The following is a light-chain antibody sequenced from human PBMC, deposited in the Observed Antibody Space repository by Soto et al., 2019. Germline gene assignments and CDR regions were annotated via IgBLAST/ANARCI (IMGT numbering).Light chain of an antibody. Sequence: EIVLTQSPATLSSFPGDRVTLSCRASQAVNTRLAWYQHKPGQAPRLLIYLTSNRAAGIPARFSGSGSEKDFNITISDVYLDDFAIYYSHQRQSGPRIFGKGTKGDI. V-gene: IGKV3-11*01. CDR3: HQRQSGPRI. CDR1: QAVNTR. CDR2: LTS. J-gene: IGKJ1*01.